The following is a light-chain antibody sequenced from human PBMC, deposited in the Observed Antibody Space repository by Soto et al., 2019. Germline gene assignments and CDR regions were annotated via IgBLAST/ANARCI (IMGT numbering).Light chain of an antibody. CDR1: SSNIGSHT. CDR3: AAGVDTLNGVV. CDR2: SNT. V-gene: IGLV1-44*01. Sequence: QSVLTQPPSASGTPGQTIAISCSGGSSNIGSHTVNWYQQLPGTAPRLLIYSNTQRPSGVPDRFSGSKSGTSASLAISGLQSEYEVNYSGAAGVDTLNGVVFGGGT. J-gene: IGLJ2*01.